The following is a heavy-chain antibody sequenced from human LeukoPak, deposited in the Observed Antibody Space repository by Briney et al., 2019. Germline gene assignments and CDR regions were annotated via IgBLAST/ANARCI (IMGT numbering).Heavy chain of an antibody. V-gene: IGHV3-30*18. CDR1: GFTFSSYG. CDR2: ISYDGSNK. CDR3: AKEAYPVVVAAMSGFDP. Sequence: PGGSLRLSCAASGFTFSSYGMHWVRQAPGKGLEWVAVISYDGSNKYYADSVKGRFTISRDNSKNTLYLQMNSLRAEDTAVYYCAKEAYPVVVAAMSGFDPWGQGTLVTVSS. J-gene: IGHJ5*02. D-gene: IGHD2-15*01.